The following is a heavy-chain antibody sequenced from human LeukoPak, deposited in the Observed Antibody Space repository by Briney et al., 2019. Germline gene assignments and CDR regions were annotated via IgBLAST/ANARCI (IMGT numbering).Heavy chain of an antibody. J-gene: IGHJ5*02. V-gene: IGHV3-21*01. CDR3: ARVETTVYWFDP. Sequence: GGSLRLSCAASGLTFSSYSMNWVRQAPGKGLEWVSSISSSSSYIYYADSVRGRFTISRDNAKNSLYLQMNSLRAEDTAVYYCARVETTVYWFDPWGQGTLVTVSS. CDR2: ISSSSSYI. CDR1: GLTFSSYS. D-gene: IGHD1-1*01.